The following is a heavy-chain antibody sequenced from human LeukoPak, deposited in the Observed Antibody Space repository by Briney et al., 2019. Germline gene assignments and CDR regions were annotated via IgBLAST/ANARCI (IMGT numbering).Heavy chain of an antibody. J-gene: IGHJ4*02. CDR3: AKDRGNYEGLYDY. D-gene: IGHD1-7*01. V-gene: IGHV3-23*01. Sequence: GGSLRLSCAASGFIFSSYAMSWVRQAPGKGLEWVSSISGNGASTYYADSVKGRFTISRDNSKNTLYLHMNSLRAEDTAVYYCAKDRGNYEGLYDYWGQGTLVTVSS. CDR2: ISGNGAST. CDR1: GFIFSSYA.